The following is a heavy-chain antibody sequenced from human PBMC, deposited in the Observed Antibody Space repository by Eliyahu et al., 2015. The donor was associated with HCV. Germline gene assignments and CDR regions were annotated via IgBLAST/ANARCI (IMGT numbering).Heavy chain of an antibody. J-gene: IGHJ6*02. CDR3: ARDAAVNFKARSSIHDYYYVMDV. CDR1: GYTFTGYY. CDR2: INPNSGGT. Sequence: QVQLVQSGAEVKKPGASVKVSCKASGYTFTGYYMHWVRQAPGQGLEWMGWINPNSGGTNYAQKFQGRVTMTRDTSISTAYMELSRLRSDDTAVYYCARDAAVNFKARSSIHDYYYVMDVWGQGTTVTVSS. D-gene: IGHD6-6*01. V-gene: IGHV1-2*02.